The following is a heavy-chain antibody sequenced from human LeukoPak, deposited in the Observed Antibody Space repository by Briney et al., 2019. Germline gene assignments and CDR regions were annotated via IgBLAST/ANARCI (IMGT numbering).Heavy chain of an antibody. D-gene: IGHD3-10*01. J-gene: IGHJ5*02. Sequence: SETLSLTCAVSGGSISSGGYSWSWIRQPPGKGLEWIGYIYHSGSTYYNPSLKSRVTISVGRSKNQFSLKLSSVTAADTAVYYCARGSLLWFGELSGWFDPWGQGTLVTVSS. CDR2: IYHSGST. CDR3: ARGSLLWFGELSGWFDP. CDR1: GGSISSGGYS. V-gene: IGHV4-30-2*01.